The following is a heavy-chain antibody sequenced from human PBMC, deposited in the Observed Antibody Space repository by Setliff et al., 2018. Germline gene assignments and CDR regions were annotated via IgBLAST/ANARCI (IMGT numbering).Heavy chain of an antibody. Sequence: GASVKVSCKASGYTFTSYGISWVRQAPGQGLEWMGGIIPIFGTANYAQKFQGRVTITADESTSTAYMELSSLRSEDTAVYYCARASPAGFGDYYYYYYMDVWGKGTTVTVSS. CDR2: IIPIFGTA. CDR3: ARASPAGFGDYYYYYYMDV. V-gene: IGHV1-69*13. D-gene: IGHD4-17*01. J-gene: IGHJ6*03. CDR1: GYTFTSYG.